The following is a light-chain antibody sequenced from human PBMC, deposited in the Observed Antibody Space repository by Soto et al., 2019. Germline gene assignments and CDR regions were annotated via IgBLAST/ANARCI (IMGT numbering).Light chain of an antibody. CDR1: QNILTH. CDR3: QQSYTTPT. Sequence: DINMTQSPSSLSASLGDRVTITCRASQNILTHLNWYQQKPGKAPRLLIYGASTLQSGVPSWFSGSGSGTDFTLTISSLQREDFATYLCQQSYTTPTFGQWTRLEFK. J-gene: IGKJ5*01. V-gene: IGKV1-39*01. CDR2: GAS.